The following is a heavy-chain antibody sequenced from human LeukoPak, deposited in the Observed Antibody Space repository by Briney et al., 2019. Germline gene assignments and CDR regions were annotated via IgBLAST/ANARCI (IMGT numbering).Heavy chain of an antibody. CDR2: TDYRSKWYD. V-gene: IGHV6-1*01. J-gene: IGHJ6*03. Sequence: SQTLSLTCAISGDSVSSNSAAWNWIRQSPSRGLDWLGRTDYRSKWYDDYAVSVKSRITINPDPPKNQFSLQLNSVTPEDTAVYYCARGRRAARVYYYYMDVWGKGPTVTVSS. CDR3: ARGRRAARVYYYYMDV. CDR1: GDSVSSNSAA. D-gene: IGHD6-6*01.